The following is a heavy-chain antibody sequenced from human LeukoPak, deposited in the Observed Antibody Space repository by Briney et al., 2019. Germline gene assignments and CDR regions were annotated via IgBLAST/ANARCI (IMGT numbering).Heavy chain of an antibody. CDR2: ISGSGGST. D-gene: IGHD6-13*01. Sequence: PGGSLRLSCAASGFTFSSYAMSWVRQAPGKGLEWVSAISGSGGSTYYADSVKGRFTISRDDSKNTLYLQMNSLRAEDTAIYYCARDPGTLATYFDYWGPGTLVTVSS. CDR1: GFTFSSYA. CDR3: ARDPGTLATYFDY. J-gene: IGHJ4*02. V-gene: IGHV3-23*01.